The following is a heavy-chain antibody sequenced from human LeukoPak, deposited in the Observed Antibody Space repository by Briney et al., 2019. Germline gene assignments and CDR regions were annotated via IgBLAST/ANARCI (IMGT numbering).Heavy chain of an antibody. CDR1: GFTVSSYA. CDR2: ISYDGSNK. CDR3: ARGAAPVLPLYYFDY. Sequence: PGGSLRLSCAASGFTVSSYAMHWVRQAPGKGLEWVAVISYDGSNKYYADSVKGRFTISRDNSKNTLYLQMNSLRAEDTAVYYCARGAAPVLPLYYFDYWGQGTLVTVSS. J-gene: IGHJ4*02. D-gene: IGHD2/OR15-2a*01. V-gene: IGHV3-30-3*01.